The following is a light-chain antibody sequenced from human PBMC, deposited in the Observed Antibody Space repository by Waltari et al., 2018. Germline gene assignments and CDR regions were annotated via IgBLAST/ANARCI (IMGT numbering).Light chain of an antibody. Sequence: DIQMTQSPSTLSASVGDRVTITCRASQSISTWLAWYQQKPGKAPNLLIYKASYLESGVPSRCSGSGSGTEFTLTISSLQPDDFATYYCQQYNTDFFTFGPGTKVDIK. CDR2: KAS. V-gene: IGKV1-5*03. CDR3: QQYNTDFFT. J-gene: IGKJ3*01. CDR1: QSISTW.